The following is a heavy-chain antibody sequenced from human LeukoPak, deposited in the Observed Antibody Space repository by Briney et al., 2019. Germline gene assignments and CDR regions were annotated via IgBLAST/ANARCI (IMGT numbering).Heavy chain of an antibody. CDR3: TRGQDRAKQGY. V-gene: IGHV4-39*07. CDR2: IHPSGST. J-gene: IGHJ4*02. CDR1: GGSISSGDYY. Sequence: SETLSLTCTVSGGSISSGDYYWSWVRQPPGKGLEWIGEIHPSGSTHYNPSLDSRVTILGDTSKNQFSLKLSSVAAADTAVYYCTRGQDRAKQGYWGQGVLVTVSS. D-gene: IGHD5-18*01.